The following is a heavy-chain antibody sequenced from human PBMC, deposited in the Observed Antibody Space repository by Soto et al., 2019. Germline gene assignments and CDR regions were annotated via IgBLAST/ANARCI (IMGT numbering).Heavy chain of an antibody. CDR3: ARGGF. Sequence: EVQLVESGGGVVQPGGPLRLPCAAVGFPFSSNCMSWVRQATGKGLVLVATIKEDGSAKYYVDSVKGRFTISRDNAKNSLFLQMNSLRAEDTAVYYCARGGFWGQGTLVTVSS. CDR1: GFPFSSNC. J-gene: IGHJ4*02. CDR2: IKEDGSAK. V-gene: IGHV3-7*04.